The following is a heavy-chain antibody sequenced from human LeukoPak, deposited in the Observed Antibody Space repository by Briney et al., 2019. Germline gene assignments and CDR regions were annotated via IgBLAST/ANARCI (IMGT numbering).Heavy chain of an antibody. CDR1: GYSFTSYW. Sequence: GESLKISCKGSGYSFTSYWIGWVRQMPGKGLEWMGIIYPGDPDTRYSPSFQGQVTISADKSISTAYLQWSSLKASDTAMYYCARLRSVYCSSTSCSGYYFDYWGQGTLVTVSS. D-gene: IGHD2-2*01. CDR3: ARLRSVYCSSTSCSGYYFDY. J-gene: IGHJ4*02. CDR2: IYPGDPDT. V-gene: IGHV5-51*01.